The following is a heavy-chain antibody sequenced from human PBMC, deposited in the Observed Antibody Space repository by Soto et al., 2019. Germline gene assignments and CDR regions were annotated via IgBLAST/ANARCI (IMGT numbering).Heavy chain of an antibody. V-gene: IGHV4-59*01. J-gene: IGHJ4*02. Sequence: SETLSLTCTVSGGSISSYYWSWIRQPPGKGLEWIGYIYYSGSTNYNPSLKSPVTISVDTSKNQFSLKLSSVTAADTAVYYCARSPTGTTSSFDYWGQGTLVTVSS. D-gene: IGHD1-7*01. CDR3: ARSPTGTTSSFDY. CDR2: IYYSGST. CDR1: GGSISSYY.